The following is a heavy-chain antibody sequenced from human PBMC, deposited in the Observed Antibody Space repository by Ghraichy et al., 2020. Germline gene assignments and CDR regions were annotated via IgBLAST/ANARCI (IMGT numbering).Heavy chain of an antibody. Sequence: SETLSLTCAVYGGSFSGYYWSWIRQPPGKGLEWIGEINHSGSTNYNPSLKSRVTISVDTSKNQFSLKLSSVTAADTAVYYCARRQWLVLDYWGQGTLVTVSS. J-gene: IGHJ4*02. CDR3: ARRQWLVLDY. V-gene: IGHV4-34*01. CDR2: INHSGST. D-gene: IGHD6-19*01. CDR1: GGSFSGYY.